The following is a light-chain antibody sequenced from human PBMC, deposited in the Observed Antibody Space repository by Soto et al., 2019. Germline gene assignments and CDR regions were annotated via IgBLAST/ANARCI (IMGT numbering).Light chain of an antibody. CDR2: DVS. J-gene: IGLJ2*01. Sequence: QSALTQPASVSGSPGQSITISCTGTSSDVGGYNYVSWYQQHPGKAPKLMIYDVSNRPSGVSNRFSGSKSGNTASLTISGLQAEDEDDYYCSSYTSSSTLEVFGGGTKVTV. CDR1: SSDVGGYNY. V-gene: IGLV2-14*01. CDR3: SSYTSSSTLEV.